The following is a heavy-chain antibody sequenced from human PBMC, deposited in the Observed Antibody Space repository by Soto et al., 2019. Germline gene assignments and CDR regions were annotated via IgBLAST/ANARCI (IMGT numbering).Heavy chain of an antibody. Sequence: PSETLSLTCAVYGGSVSDYYWSWIRQPPGRGLEWIGGINHSGSTNYNPSLNGRVTISVDTSRNQFSLKLSSVTAADTAVYYCARGWWLDPNYHGMEVWGQGTTVTVSS. V-gene: IGHV4-34*01. CDR1: GGSVSDYY. CDR3: ARGWWLDPNYHGMEV. J-gene: IGHJ6*02. D-gene: IGHD6-19*01. CDR2: INHSGST.